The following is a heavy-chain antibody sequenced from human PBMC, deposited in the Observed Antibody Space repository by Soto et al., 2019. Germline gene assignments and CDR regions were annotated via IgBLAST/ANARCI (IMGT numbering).Heavy chain of an antibody. CDR2: INPSGGST. CDR3: ARGKEVVVTAIVYYYGMDV. V-gene: IGHV1-46*01. Sequence: ASVKVSCKASGYTFTSYYMHWVRQAPGQGLEWMGIINPSGGSTSYAQKFQGRVTMTRDTSTSTVYMELSSLRSEDTAVYYCARGKEVVVTAIVYYYGMDVWGQGTTVTVSS. CDR1: GYTFTSYY. D-gene: IGHD2-21*02. J-gene: IGHJ6*02.